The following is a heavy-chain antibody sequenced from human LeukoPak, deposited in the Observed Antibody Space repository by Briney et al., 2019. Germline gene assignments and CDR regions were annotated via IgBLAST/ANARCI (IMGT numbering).Heavy chain of an antibody. CDR1: GGTFSSYA. CDR3: ARAYDFWSGYYVYYFGY. D-gene: IGHD3-3*01. CDR2: IIPIFGTA. J-gene: IGHJ4*02. Sequence: SVKVSCKASGGTFSSYAISWVRQAPGQGLEWMGGIIPIFGTANYAQKFQGRVTITADESTGTAYMELSSLKSEDTAVYYCARAYDFWSGYYVYYFGYWGQGTLVTVSS. V-gene: IGHV1-69*13.